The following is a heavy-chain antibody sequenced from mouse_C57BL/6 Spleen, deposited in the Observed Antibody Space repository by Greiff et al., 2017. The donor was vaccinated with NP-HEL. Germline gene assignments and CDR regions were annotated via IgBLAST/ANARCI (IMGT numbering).Heavy chain of an antibody. V-gene: IGHV14-3*01. D-gene: IGHD4-1*01. Sequence: EVQLQQSVAELVRPGASVKLSCTASGFTFKNSYMHWVKQRPEQGLEWIGRIDPANGNTKYAPKFQGKATLTADTSSNTAYLQLSSLTSEDTDIYDCDREELGRMDDWGQGTSVTVAS. J-gene: IGHJ4*01. CDR1: GFTFKNSY. CDR3: DREELGRMDD. CDR2: IDPANGNT.